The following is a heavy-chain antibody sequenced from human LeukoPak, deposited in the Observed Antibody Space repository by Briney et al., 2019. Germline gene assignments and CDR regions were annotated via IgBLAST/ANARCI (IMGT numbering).Heavy chain of an antibody. CDR2: ISYDGSNK. V-gene: IGHV3-30-3*01. Sequence: PGGSLRLSCAASGFTFSNYAIHWVRQAPGKGLEWVAFISYDGSNKHYADSVKGRFTISRDNSKNTLYLQMNSLRPEDTAVYYCARARFGYNQGPFDYWGQGILVTVSS. CDR1: GFTFSNYA. J-gene: IGHJ4*02. D-gene: IGHD5-24*01. CDR3: ARARFGYNQGPFDY.